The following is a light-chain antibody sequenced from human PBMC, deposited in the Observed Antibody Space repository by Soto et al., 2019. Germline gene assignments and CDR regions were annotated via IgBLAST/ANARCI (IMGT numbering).Light chain of an antibody. V-gene: IGKV1-39*01. J-gene: IGKJ5*01. Sequence: DIQMTQSPSSLSSSVGDRVTITCRASQTISYCLNWYQHKAGEPPKLLIFGASSLQSGVPSRFSGRGSETDFTLIINSLQPEDSAAYYCQQSGRPPITLGQGTQLEIK. CDR2: GAS. CDR1: QTISYC. CDR3: QQSGRPPIT.